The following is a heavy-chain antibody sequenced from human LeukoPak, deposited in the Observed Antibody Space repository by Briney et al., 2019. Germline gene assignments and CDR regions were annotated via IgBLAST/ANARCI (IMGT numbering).Heavy chain of an antibody. CDR2: IYPGDSET. CDR1: GYSFPTYW. D-gene: IGHD2-2*02. Sequence: GESLKISCKGSGYSFPTYWIGWVRQMPGKGLEWMGIIYPGDSETRYSPSFQGQVTISADRSINAAYLQWSSLKASDTAMYYCARALGYCSSSDCYTTFDNWGQGTLVTVSS. J-gene: IGHJ4*02. V-gene: IGHV5-51*01. CDR3: ARALGYCSSSDCYTTFDN.